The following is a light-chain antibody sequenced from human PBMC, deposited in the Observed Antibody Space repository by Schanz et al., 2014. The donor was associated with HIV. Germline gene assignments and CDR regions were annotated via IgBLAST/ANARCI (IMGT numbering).Light chain of an antibody. CDR3: AGWDDSLNVWV. CDR2: EVI. CDR1: SSDVGGYNH. Sequence: QSVLTQPPSASGSPGQSVTISCTGTSSDVGGYNHLSWYHQHPGKPPKLMIYEVIKRPSGVPDRFSGSGSGTSASLAISGLQSEDEADYYCAGWDDSLNVWVFGGGTKVTVL. V-gene: IGLV2-8*01. J-gene: IGLJ3*02.